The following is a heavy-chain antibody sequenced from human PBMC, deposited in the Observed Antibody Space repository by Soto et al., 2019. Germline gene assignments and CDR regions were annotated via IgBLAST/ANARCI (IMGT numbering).Heavy chain of an antibody. J-gene: IGHJ5*01. Sequence: PSETLSLTCAVSGVSISVSWWSWIRQSPGKGLEWVGYISYTGSTRYNPSLRTRLTISADRAKNQFSLKLDSMSAADTAVYYCARTNVSGSFDSWGQGTLVTVSS. D-gene: IGHD3-16*01. CDR2: ISYTGST. CDR3: ARTNVSGSFDS. CDR1: GVSISVSW. V-gene: IGHV4-59*01.